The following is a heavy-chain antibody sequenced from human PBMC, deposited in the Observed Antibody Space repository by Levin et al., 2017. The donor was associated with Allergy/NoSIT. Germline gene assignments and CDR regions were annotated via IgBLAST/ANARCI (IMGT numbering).Heavy chain of an antibody. D-gene: IGHD3-9*01. V-gene: IGHV3-23*01. CDR2: ISGSGGST. Sequence: GESLKISCAASGFTFSSYAMSWVRQAPGKGLEWVSAISGSGGSTYYADSVKGRFTISRDNSKNTLYLQMNSLRAEDTAVYYCAKSGRPADYDILTGYHNDYYGMDVWGQGTTVTVSS. J-gene: IGHJ6*02. CDR1: GFTFSSYA. CDR3: AKSGRPADYDILTGYHNDYYGMDV.